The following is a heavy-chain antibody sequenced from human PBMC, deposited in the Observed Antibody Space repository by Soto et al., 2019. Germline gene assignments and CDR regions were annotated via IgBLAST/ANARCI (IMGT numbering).Heavy chain of an antibody. V-gene: IGHV3-11*01. CDR1: GFSFRDYF. J-gene: IGHJ4*02. CDR3: ARDDYTYGVY. Sequence: QMQLVESGGGLVKPGESLRVSCAASGFSFRDYFMSWIRQAPGKGLEWVSYIGPYGNSIYYADSVKGRFTISRDDAKNSLYLDMNNLRAEDTAVYYCARDDYTYGVYWGQRSLVTVSS. D-gene: IGHD3-3*01. CDR2: IGPYGNSI.